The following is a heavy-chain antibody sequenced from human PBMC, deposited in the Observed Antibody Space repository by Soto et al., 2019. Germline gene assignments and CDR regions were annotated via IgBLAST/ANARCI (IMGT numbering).Heavy chain of an antibody. J-gene: IGHJ4*02. Sequence: GGSLRLSCAASGFTFSSYAMHWVRQAPGKGLEYVSAISSNGGSTYYANSVKGRFTISRDNSKNTLYLQMGSLRAEDMAVYYCARDRGIAAAGSCDYWGQGTLVTVSS. V-gene: IGHV3-64*01. CDR2: ISSNGGST. CDR1: GFTFSSYA. CDR3: ARDRGIAAAGSCDY. D-gene: IGHD6-13*01.